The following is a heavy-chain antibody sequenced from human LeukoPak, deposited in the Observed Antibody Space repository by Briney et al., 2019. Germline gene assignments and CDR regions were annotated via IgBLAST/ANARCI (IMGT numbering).Heavy chain of an antibody. CDR2: IKSKTDGGTT. V-gene: IGHV3-15*01. CDR3: TTKVEMATMLIGY. D-gene: IGHD5-24*01. J-gene: IGHJ4*02. Sequence: GGSLRLSCAVSGFTFSNAWMSWVRQAPGKGLEWVGRIKSKTDGGTTDYAAPVKGRFTISRDDSKNTLYLQMNSLKTEDTAVYYCTTKVEMATMLIGYWGQGTLVTVSS. CDR1: GFTFSNAW.